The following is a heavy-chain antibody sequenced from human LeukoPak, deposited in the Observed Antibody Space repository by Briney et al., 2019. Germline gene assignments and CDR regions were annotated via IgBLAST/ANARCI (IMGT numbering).Heavy chain of an antibody. V-gene: IGHV3-30*02. J-gene: IGHJ3*01. CDR2: LRFDGTNQ. Sequence: GGSLRLSCAASGFTFSSLDIHWVRQTPGKVLEWVAFLRFDGTNQYYADSVKGRITISRDNSKNTVYLKMNSLRPEDTAVYYCAKRARGNYDLTGFDVWGRGTMVTVSS. CDR3: AKRARGNYDLTGFDV. CDR1: GFTFSSLD. D-gene: IGHD1-20*01.